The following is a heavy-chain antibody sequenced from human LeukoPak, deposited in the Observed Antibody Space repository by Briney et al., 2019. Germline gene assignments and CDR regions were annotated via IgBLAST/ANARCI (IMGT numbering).Heavy chain of an antibody. Sequence: GGSLRLSCAASGFTFSSYDMSWVRQAPGKGLEWVSGISGSGGSTYYADSVRGRFTISRDNSKNTLYLQMDSLRAEDTAVYYCAGGSSVWYRGMDYWGQGTLVTISS. D-gene: IGHD6-19*01. J-gene: IGHJ4*02. CDR1: GFTFSSYD. CDR2: ISGSGGST. CDR3: AGGSSVWYRGMDY. V-gene: IGHV3-23*01.